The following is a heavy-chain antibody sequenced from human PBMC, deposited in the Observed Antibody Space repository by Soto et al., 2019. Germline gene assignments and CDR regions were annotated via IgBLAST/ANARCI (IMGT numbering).Heavy chain of an antibody. CDR3: AKDGGFDYGFWYFDL. V-gene: IGHV3-30-3*01. D-gene: IGHD4-17*01. CDR1: GFTSSRYT. CDR2: TSYDGSTK. J-gene: IGHJ2*01. Sequence: QVQLVESGGGVVQPGRSLRLSCAASGFTSSRYTMHWVRQAPGKGLEWVAVTSYDGSTKYYADSVKGRFTISRDNSKNTLYLQMNSLRAEDTAVYYCAKDGGFDYGFWYFDLWGRGTLVTVSS.